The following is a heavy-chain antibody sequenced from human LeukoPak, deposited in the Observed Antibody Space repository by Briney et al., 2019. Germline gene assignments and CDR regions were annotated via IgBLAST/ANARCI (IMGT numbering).Heavy chain of an antibody. D-gene: IGHD1-14*01. CDR3: ARGGFHHGFDI. CDR2: IDNDGSDA. CDR1: GFTFSSYW. J-gene: IGHJ3*02. Sequence: GGSLRLSCAASGFTFSSYWIHWVRQAPGKGLAWVSRIDNDGSDAIFADSVKGQFTLSRDNAKNTVYLQMNSLRAEDTAVYYCARGGFHHGFDIWGQGTMVTVS. V-gene: IGHV3-74*01.